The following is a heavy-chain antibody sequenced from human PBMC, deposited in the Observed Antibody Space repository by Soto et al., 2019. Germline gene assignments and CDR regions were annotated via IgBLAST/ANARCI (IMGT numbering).Heavy chain of an antibody. V-gene: IGHV3-30*18. CDR1: GFTFSSYG. Sequence: QVQLVESGGGVVQPGRSLRLSCAASGFTFSSYGMHWVRQAPGEGLEWVAVISYDGSDKYYADSVKGRFTISSDNSNNTLYLQMDGLRAEDTAGYYCAKGVVLATTYFQHWGQGTLVTVSS. D-gene: IGHD2-15*01. J-gene: IGHJ1*01. CDR2: ISYDGSDK. CDR3: AKGVVLATTYFQH.